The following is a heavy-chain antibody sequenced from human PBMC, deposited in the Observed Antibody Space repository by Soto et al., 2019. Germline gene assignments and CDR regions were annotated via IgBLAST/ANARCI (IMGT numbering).Heavy chain of an antibody. D-gene: IGHD3-22*01. CDR3: ASSVYYDSSGYSPGYYYYGMDV. CDR1: GGTFSSYA. Sequence: SVKVSCKASGGTFSSYAISWVRQAPGQGLEWMGGIIPIFGTANYAQKFQGRVTITADESTSTAYMELSSLRSEDTAVYYCASSVYYDSSGYSPGYYYYGMDVWGQGTTVTVSS. J-gene: IGHJ6*02. V-gene: IGHV1-69*13. CDR2: IIPIFGTA.